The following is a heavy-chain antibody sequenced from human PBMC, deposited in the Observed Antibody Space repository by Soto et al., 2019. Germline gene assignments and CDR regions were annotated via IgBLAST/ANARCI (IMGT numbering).Heavy chain of an antibody. CDR1: GGSISSYY. CDR3: ARAVENDSSGEEVSWFDP. J-gene: IGHJ5*02. CDR2: IYYSGST. Sequence: SETLSLTCTVSGGSISSYYWSWIRQPPGKGLEWIGYIYYSGSTNYNPSLKSRVTISVDTSKNQFSLKLSSVTAADTAVYYCARAVENDSSGEEVSWFDPWGQGTLVTVSS. D-gene: IGHD3-22*01. V-gene: IGHV4-59*01.